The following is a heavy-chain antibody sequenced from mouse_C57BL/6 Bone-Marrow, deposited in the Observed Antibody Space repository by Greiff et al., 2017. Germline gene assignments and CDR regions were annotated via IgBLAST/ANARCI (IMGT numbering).Heavy chain of an antibody. V-gene: IGHV5-4*01. CDR1: GFTFSSYA. CDR3: ERDAYYGSSYWYFDD. D-gene: IGHD1-1*01. J-gene: IGHJ1*03. Sequence: EVQRVESGGGLVKPGGSLKLSCAASGFTFSSYAMSWVRQTPGKRLEWVAAISDGGSYTYYPDNVKNNLYLQMSHLKSEDTAMYYWERDAYYGSSYWYFDDWGTGTTVTVSS. CDR2: ISDGGSYT.